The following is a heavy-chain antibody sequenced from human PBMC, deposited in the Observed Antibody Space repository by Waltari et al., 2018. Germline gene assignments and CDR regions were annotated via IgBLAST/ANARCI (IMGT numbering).Heavy chain of an antibody. CDR3: ARHQVEFDY. CDR2: IFDSGTS. CDR1: GGSINTSDSY. J-gene: IGHJ4*02. V-gene: IGHV4-39*01. D-gene: IGHD2-15*01. Sequence: QLHLQESGPGLVKASETLSVTCPASGGSINTSDSYWGWIRQPQGRGLEWIWGIFDSGTSPYNPSLKSRVTISVDSSKAQFSLRVSSVTAADTAVYYGARHQVEFDYWGQGTLVTVSS.